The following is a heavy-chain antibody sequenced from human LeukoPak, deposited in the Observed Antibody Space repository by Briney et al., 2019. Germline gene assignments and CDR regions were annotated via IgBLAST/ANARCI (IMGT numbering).Heavy chain of an antibody. D-gene: IGHD4-23*01. CDR2: IIPICGTA. V-gene: IGHV1-69*06. CDR1: GDTFSSYA. CDR3: ARGPDDYGGNTCEFDD. Sequence: VASVKVSCKASGDTFSSYAISGVRQSPGQGIEWMGRIIPICGTAKHAQKFQGRVTITADTATSTAYMELSGLRSEDTAVYYCARGPDDYGGNTCEFDDWGQGTLVTVSS. J-gene: IGHJ4*02.